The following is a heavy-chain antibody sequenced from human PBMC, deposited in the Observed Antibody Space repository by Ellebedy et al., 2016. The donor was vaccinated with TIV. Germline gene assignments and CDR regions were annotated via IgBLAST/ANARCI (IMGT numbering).Heavy chain of an antibody. J-gene: IGHJ4*02. V-gene: IGHV1-18*01. D-gene: IGHD1-1*01. Sequence: AASVTVSCKTSGYPFLSYGISWVRQAPGQGLEWMGLIRGDNGDRKYAQKFQGRVTMTTDTSTTTAYMELRSLRSDDTAVYYCARDAFTTFFFWGQGTLVTVSS. CDR2: IRGDNGDR. CDR3: ARDAFTTFFF. CDR1: GYPFLSYG.